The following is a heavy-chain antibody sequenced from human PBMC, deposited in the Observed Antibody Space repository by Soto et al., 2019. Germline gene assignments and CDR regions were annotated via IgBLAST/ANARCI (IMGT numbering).Heavy chain of an antibody. CDR1: RERLRGYD. V-gene: IGHV4-34*01. CDR2: INHSGST. D-gene: IGHD2-15*01. J-gene: IGHJ4*02. CDR3: ARGRPYSI. Sequence: PSGTPALARAVYRERLRGYDGGGIRQPPGKGLEWIGEINHSGSTNYNPSLKSRVTISVDTSKNQFSLKLSSVTAADTAVYYCARGRPYSIWGQGTLVTVSS.